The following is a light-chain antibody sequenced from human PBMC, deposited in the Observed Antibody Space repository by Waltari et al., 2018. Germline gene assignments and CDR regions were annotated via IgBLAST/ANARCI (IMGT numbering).Light chain of an antibody. V-gene: IGKV3-11*01. Sequence: EIVLTQSPVTLSLSPGDTATVSCRASESVSDYLAWYQQRAGQAPRLLIYDVSSRAAGIPARFSGSRSGTEYTLTISSLEPEDFAIYYCQNRLNWPQITFGPGTKV. CDR3: QNRLNWPQIT. CDR2: DVS. CDR1: ESVSDY. J-gene: IGKJ3*01.